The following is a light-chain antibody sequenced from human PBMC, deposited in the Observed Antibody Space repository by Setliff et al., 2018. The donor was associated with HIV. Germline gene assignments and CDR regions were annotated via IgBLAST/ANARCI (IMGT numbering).Light chain of an antibody. CDR1: SSDVGSYNF. J-gene: IGLJ1*01. CDR2: DVT. V-gene: IGLV2-14*03. Sequence: QSALTQPASVSGSPGQSITLSCTGTSSDVGSYNFVSWYQQHPGRAPKLMIYDVTKRPSGVSDRFSASKSGNTASLTISGLQTEDEANYFCASYRSPATYVFGIGTKVTVL. CDR3: ASYRSPATYV.